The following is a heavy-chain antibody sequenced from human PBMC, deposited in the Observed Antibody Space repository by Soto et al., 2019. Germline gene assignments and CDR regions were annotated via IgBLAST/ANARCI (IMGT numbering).Heavy chain of an antibody. J-gene: IGHJ4*01. CDR3: ARYCSSAPSWGVYFDY. V-gene: IGHV3-7*05. D-gene: IGHD3-22*01. CDR1: GFTFSSYW. CDR2: IKQDGSEK. Sequence: EVQLVESGGGLVQPGGSLRLSCAASGFTFSSYWMSWVRQAPGKGLEWVANIKQDGSEKYYVDSVKAPFTISRDNAKNALYLQMNRLRAEDTALYYCARYCSSAPSWGVYFDYWGHGTLVTVSS.